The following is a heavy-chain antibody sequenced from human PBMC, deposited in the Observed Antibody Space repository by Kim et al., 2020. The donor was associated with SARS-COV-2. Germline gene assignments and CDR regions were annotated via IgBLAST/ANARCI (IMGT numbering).Heavy chain of an antibody. J-gene: IGHJ4*02. CDR3: ARGQHRYYFDY. CDR2: IYSGGST. CDR1: GFTVSSNY. V-gene: IGHV3-53*01. Sequence: GGSLRRSCAASGFTVSSNYMSWVRQAPGKGLEWGSVIYSGGSTYYADSVKGRFTISRDNSKNTLYLQMNSLRAEDTAVYYCARGQHRYYFDYWGQGTLVTVSS.